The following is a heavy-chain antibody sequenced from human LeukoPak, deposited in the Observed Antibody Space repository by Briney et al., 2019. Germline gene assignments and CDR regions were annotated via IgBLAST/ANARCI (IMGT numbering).Heavy chain of an antibody. V-gene: IGHV3-23*01. D-gene: IGHD3-22*01. CDR2: ISGSGGTP. CDR3: ATYDSSGYKYFDY. Sequence: GGSLRLSCAASGFTFSSSPMSWVRQAPGKGLGWFSGISGSGGTPYYAGSVKGRFTISRDNSKNTLYLQMNSLRAEDTAVYYCATYDSSGYKYFDYWGQGTLVTVSS. CDR1: GFTFSSSP. J-gene: IGHJ4*02.